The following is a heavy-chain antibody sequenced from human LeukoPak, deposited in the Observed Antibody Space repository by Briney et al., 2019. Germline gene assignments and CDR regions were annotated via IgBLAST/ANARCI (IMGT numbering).Heavy chain of an antibody. V-gene: IGHV4-39*07. CDR2: IYYSGST. D-gene: IGHD6-19*01. J-gene: IGHJ4*02. CDR1: GGSISSGSYY. Sequence: SETLSLTCTVSGGSISSGSYYWGWIRQPPGKGLEWIGSIYYSGSTYYNPSLKSRVTISVDTSKNQFSLKLSSVTAADTAVYYCARESIAVAGGGFDYWGQGTLVTVSS. CDR3: ARESIAVAGGGFDY.